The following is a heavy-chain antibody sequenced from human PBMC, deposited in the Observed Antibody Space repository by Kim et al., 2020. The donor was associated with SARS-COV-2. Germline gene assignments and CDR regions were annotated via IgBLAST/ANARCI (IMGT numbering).Heavy chain of an antibody. CDR1: GFTFSSYS. J-gene: IGHJ4*02. CDR3: ARPISSGWYLGY. Sequence: GGSLRLSCAASGFTFSSYSMNWVRQAPGKGLEWVSYISSSSSIIYYADALKGRFTISRDNANNSQHLQMNIRSDEDPAVYCCARPISSGWYLGYWGQGTLVTVSS. CDR2: ISSSSSII. D-gene: IGHD6-19*01. V-gene: IGHV3-48*02.